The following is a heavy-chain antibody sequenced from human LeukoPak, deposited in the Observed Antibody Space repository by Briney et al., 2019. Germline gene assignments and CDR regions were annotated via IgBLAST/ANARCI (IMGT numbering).Heavy chain of an antibody. CDR1: GYTFTGYY. CDR2: INPNSGGT. J-gene: IGHJ4*02. CDR3: ARGLRGSPAFDY. D-gene: IGHD2-2*01. V-gene: IGHV1-2*02. Sequence: ASVRVSCKASGYTFTGYYMHWVRQAPRQGLEWMGWINPNSGGTNYAQKFQGRVTMTRDTSISTAYMELSRLRSDDTAVYYCARGLRGSPAFDYWGQGTLVTVSS.